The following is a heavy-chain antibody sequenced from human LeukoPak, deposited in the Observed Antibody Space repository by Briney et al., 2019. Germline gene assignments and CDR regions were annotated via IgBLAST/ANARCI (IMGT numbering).Heavy chain of an antibody. J-gene: IGHJ6*03. CDR1: GFTVSSNY. Sequence: PGGSLRLSCAASGFTVSSNYMSWVRQAPGKGLEWVSVIYSGGSTYYADSVKGRFTISRDNSKNTLYLQMNSLRAEDTAVYYCASDVAYGSGSHHPYMDVWGKGTTVTVSS. V-gene: IGHV3-53*01. CDR3: ASDVAYGSGSHHPYMDV. CDR2: IYSGGST. D-gene: IGHD3-10*01.